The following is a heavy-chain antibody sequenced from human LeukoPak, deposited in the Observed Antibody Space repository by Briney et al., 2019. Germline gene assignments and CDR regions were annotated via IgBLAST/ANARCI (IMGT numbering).Heavy chain of an antibody. D-gene: IGHD3-10*01. Sequence: SETLSFTRAVYGGSLSGYYWSCIRQSPAKGLEWIGEINHVGTTNHNPSLKSRVTISLDTPKNQSSLHLTSVTAADTAVYYCARARWYDSGSYVDSWSEGTLVSVSS. CDR2: INHVGTT. V-gene: IGHV4-34*01. CDR1: GGSLSGYY. J-gene: IGHJ4*02. CDR3: ARARWYDSGSYVDS.